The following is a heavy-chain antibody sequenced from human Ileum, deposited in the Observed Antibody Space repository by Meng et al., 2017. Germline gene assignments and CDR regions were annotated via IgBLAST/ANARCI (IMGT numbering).Heavy chain of an antibody. CDR1: GGSFSGYY. Sequence: QGQLQHWGAGLLKPSETLSLTCAVYGGSFSGYYWSWIRQPPGKGLEWIGEINHSGSTNYNPSLKSRVTISVDTSKNQFSLKLSSVTAADTAVYYCARGCYGDSRRGGYFQHWGQGTLVTVSS. V-gene: IGHV4-34*01. CDR3: ARGCYGDSRRGGYFQH. D-gene: IGHD4-17*01. J-gene: IGHJ1*01. CDR2: INHSGST.